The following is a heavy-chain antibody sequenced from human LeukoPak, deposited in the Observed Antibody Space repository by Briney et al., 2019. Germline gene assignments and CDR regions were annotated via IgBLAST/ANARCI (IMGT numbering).Heavy chain of an antibody. J-gene: IGHJ6*03. Sequence: GGSLRLSCAASGFTFSSYWMSWVRQAPGKGLEWVANIKQDGSEKYYVDSVKGRFTISRDNAKNSLYLQMNSLRAEDTAVYYCARDCLQTPTGYYYYYMDVWGKGTTVTVSS. CDR3: ARDCLQTPTGYYYYYMDV. CDR2: IKQDGSEK. CDR1: GFTFSSYW. V-gene: IGHV3-7*01. D-gene: IGHD4-11*01.